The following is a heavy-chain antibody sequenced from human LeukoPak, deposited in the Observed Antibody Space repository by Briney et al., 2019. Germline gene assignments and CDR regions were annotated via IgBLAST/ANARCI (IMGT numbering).Heavy chain of an antibody. Sequence: PGGSLRLSCAASGFTFSSYAMHWVRQAPGKGLEWVAVISYDGSIQYYADSVKGRFTISRDNSKNTLYLQMNSLRAEDTAVYYCANHQDIVVVVAAVGAFDIWGQGTMVTVSS. V-gene: IGHV3-30-3*01. CDR1: GFTFSSYA. D-gene: IGHD2-15*01. J-gene: IGHJ3*02. CDR2: ISYDGSIQ. CDR3: ANHQDIVVVVAAVGAFDI.